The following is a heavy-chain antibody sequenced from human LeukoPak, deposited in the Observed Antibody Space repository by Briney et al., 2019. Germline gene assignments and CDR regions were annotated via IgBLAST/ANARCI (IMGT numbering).Heavy chain of an antibody. CDR3: ARVRLGRGLDY. CDR1: GDSISGSY. Sequence: SETLSLTCTVSGDSISGSYWGWIRQPAGKGLEWIRRIHTSGSTYYSPSLKSRVTMSVDTSTNQFSLKLSSVTAADTAMYYCARVRLGRGLDYWGQGTLVTVSS. CDR2: IHTSGST. J-gene: IGHJ4*02. D-gene: IGHD6-19*01. V-gene: IGHV4-4*07.